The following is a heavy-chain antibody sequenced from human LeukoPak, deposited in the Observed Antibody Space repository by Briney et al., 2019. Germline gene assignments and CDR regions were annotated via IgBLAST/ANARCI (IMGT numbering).Heavy chain of an antibody. CDR1: GFTFSSYE. Sequence: GGSLRLSCAASGFTFSSYEMNWVRQAPGKGLEWVSLIHSGGSTYYADSVKGRFTISRDNSRNTLDLQMNTLRADDTAVYYCAKGHSDYGTGFDLWGQGTPVTVSS. J-gene: IGHJ4*02. CDR2: IHSGGST. D-gene: IGHD4-17*01. V-gene: IGHV3-53*01. CDR3: AKGHSDYGTGFDL.